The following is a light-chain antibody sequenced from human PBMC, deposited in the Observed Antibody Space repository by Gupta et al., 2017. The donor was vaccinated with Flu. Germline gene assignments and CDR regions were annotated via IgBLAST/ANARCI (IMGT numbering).Light chain of an antibody. J-gene: IGLJ3*02. Sequence: QPVVTQEPSLTVSPGGTVTLTCAASAGAVTSVFYPNWFQQRPGQAPRPLIYSTNNKHAWTPARFSGSLRGGKAALTLSGVQPEDEDDYYCLIYFGTTWLFGGGTKLTVL. CDR1: AGAVTSVFY. V-gene: IGLV7-43*01. CDR2: STN. CDR3: LIYFGTTWL.